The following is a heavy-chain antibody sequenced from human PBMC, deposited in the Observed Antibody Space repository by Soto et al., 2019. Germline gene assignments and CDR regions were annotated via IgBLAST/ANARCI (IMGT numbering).Heavy chain of an antibody. D-gene: IGHD1-1*01. CDR1: GGSISSYY. V-gene: IGHV4-59*08. CDR2: IYYSGST. CDR3: AAYWDETTGFDY. J-gene: IGHJ4*02. Sequence: SETLSLTCTVSGGSISSYYWSWIRQPPGKGLEWIGYIYYSGSTNYNPSLKSRVTISVDTSKNQFSLKLSSVTAADTAVYYCAAYWDETTGFDYWGQGTLVTVSS.